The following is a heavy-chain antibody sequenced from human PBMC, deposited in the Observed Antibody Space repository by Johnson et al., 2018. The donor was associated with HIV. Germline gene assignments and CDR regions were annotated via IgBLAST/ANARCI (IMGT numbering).Heavy chain of an antibody. Sequence: VQLVESGGGLVQPGGSLRLSCAGSGFNFDDYGMSWVRQAPGKGLEWVSGINWNGGSIGYADSVKGRFPISRDNVKNSLYLQWNSLRAEDTALYYCASTISGSYYHLGVFDIWDQGTMVTVSS. V-gene: IGHV3-20*04. CDR1: GFNFDDYG. D-gene: IGHD1-26*01. J-gene: IGHJ3*02. CDR3: ASTISGSYYHLGVFDI. CDR2: INWNGGSI.